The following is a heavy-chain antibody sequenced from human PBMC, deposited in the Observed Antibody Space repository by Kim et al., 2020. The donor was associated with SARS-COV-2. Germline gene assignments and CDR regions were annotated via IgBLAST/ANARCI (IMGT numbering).Heavy chain of an antibody. CDR2: SRT. CDR3: VRDMVGEKEY. Sequence: SRTDYAVSVRGRFTISRDNAKNTLYLEMNSLRAEDTALYFCVRDMVGEKEYWGQGTRVTVSS. V-gene: IGHV3-74*01. D-gene: IGHD1-26*01. J-gene: IGHJ4*02.